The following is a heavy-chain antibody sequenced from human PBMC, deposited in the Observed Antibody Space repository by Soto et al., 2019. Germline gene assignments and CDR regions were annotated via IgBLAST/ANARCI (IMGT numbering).Heavy chain of an antibody. CDR3: ARDGRYSPYYYGMDV. CDR2: IGTGGDT. CDR1: GFASSSYA. J-gene: IGHJ6*02. Sequence: GRSLRLSCAASGFASSSYALHWVCRALLKGLEWVSAIGTGGDTYYADSVMGRFTISRDNAKKSLYLHMNSLIAEDMAVYYCARDGRYSPYYYGMDVWGQGTTVTVAS. V-gene: IGHV3-13*01. D-gene: IGHD3-9*01.